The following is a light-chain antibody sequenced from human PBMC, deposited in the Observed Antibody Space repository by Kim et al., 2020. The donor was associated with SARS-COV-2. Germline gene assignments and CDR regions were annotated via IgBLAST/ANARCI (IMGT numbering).Light chain of an antibody. CDR1: NIGGKS. Sequence: SYELTQPPSVSVAPGKTARITCGGNNIGGKSVQWYQQKPGQAPIVVINNDSDRPSGIPERFSGSNSGNTATLTISRVEGGDEADYYCQVWEWSSDQPVFGGGTQLTVL. CDR3: QVWEWSSDQPV. J-gene: IGLJ3*02. CDR2: NDS. V-gene: IGLV3-21*01.